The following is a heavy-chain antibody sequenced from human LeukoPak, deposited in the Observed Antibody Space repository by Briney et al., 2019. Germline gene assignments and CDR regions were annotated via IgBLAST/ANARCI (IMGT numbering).Heavy chain of an antibody. CDR3: ARYCGGGSCFDY. D-gene: IGHD2-15*01. CDR2: IKADGSEK. CDR1: GFPFSSRW. Sequence: GGSLRLSCAASGFPFSSRWMSWVRQAPGKGLEWVANIKADGSEKYYVDSVKGRFTVSRDNAKNSLFPQMNSLRAEDTGLYYCARYCGGGSCFDYWGRGTLVTVSS. J-gene: IGHJ4*02. V-gene: IGHV3-7*04.